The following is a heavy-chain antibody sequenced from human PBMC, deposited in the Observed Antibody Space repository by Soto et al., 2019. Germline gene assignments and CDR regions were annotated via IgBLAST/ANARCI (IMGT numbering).Heavy chain of an antibody. Sequence: SETLSLTCAVCGGSISSNKWWSWVRQPPGKGLEWIGEIYHSGSINYNPSLKSRVTISLDKSKNQFSLKLTSVTAADSAVYYCARDDHIVVVPTSLGAMDVWGQGTTVTVSS. CDR3: ARDDHIVVVPTSLGAMDV. J-gene: IGHJ6*02. D-gene: IGHD2-2*01. CDR2: IYHSGSI. CDR1: GGSISSNKW. V-gene: IGHV4-4*02.